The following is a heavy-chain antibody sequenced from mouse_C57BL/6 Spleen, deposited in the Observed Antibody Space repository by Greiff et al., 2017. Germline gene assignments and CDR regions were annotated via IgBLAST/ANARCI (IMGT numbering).Heavy chain of an antibody. CDR3: ARRVTVVATDYAMDY. CDR2: INPSSGYT. Sequence: VKLQESGADLVRPGASVKMSCTASGSTFTSYTMHWVKQRPEQGLEWIGYINPSSGYTKYNQKFKDKATMTADKSSSTAYMQLSSLTSEDSAVYYCARRVTVVATDYAMDYWGQGTSVTVSS. V-gene: IGHV1-4*01. D-gene: IGHD1-1*01. CDR1: GSTFTSYT. J-gene: IGHJ4*01.